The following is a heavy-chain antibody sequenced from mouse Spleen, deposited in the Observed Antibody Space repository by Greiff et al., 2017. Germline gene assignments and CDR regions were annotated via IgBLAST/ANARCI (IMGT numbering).Heavy chain of an antibody. CDR2: ISSGSSTI. CDR1: GFTFSDYG. V-gene: IGHV5-17*01. Sequence: EVQVVESGGGLVKPGGSLKLSCAASGFTFSDYGMHWVRQAPEKGLEWVAYISSGSSTIYYADTVKGRFTISRDNAKNTLFLQMTSLRSKDTAMYYCARRGGNNAMDYWGQGTSVTVSS. J-gene: IGHJ4*01. D-gene: IGHD2-1*01. CDR3: ARRGGNNAMDY.